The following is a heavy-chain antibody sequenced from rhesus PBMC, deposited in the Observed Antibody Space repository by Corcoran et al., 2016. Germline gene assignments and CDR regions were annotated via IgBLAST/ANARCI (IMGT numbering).Heavy chain of an antibody. J-gene: IGHJ2*01. Sequence: QVHLQESGPGLVKPSETLSLTCAVSGYSISSAYGCAWFRPPPGKGLEWIGQILGGTGSTYYNPSLKSRVTVSKDTSKNQFSLKLRSVTAADTAVYYCARAVYWYFDLWGPGSPITISS. CDR3: ARAVYWYFDL. V-gene: IGHV4-127*01. CDR1: GYSISSAYG. CDR2: ILGGTGST.